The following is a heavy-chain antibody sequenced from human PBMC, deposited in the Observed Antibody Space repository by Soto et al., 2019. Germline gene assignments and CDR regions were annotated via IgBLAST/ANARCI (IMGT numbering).Heavy chain of an antibody. CDR3: ASRSSGWCFDY. Sequence: EVQLLESGGGLVQPGGSLRLSCAASGFTFSSYAMNWVRQAPGKGLEWVSVISGSGSSTYYADSVKGRFTISRDNSKNTLYLPMTSLRAEDTAVYSCASRSSGWCFDYWGQGTLVTVSS. CDR1: GFTFSSYA. D-gene: IGHD6-19*01. V-gene: IGHV3-23*01. J-gene: IGHJ4*02. CDR2: ISGSGSST.